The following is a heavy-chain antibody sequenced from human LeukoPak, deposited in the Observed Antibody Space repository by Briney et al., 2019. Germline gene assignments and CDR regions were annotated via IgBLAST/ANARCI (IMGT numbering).Heavy chain of an antibody. CDR3: ARDRRYYDSSGYENY. V-gene: IGHV1-2*02. J-gene: IGHJ4*02. D-gene: IGHD3-22*01. CDR2: INPNSGGT. CDR1: GYTLTELS. Sequence: ASVKVSCEVSGYTLTELSMHWVRQAPGQGLEWMGWINPNSGGTNYAQKFQGRVTMTRDTSISTAYMELSRLRSDDTAVYYCARDRRYYDSSGYENYWGQGTLVTVSS.